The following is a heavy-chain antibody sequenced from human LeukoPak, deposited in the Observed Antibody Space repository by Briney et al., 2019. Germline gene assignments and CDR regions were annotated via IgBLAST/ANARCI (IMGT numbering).Heavy chain of an antibody. CDR2: IIPIFGTA. Sequence: SVKVSCKASGGTFSSYAISWVRQAPGQGLEWMGGIIPIFGTANYAQKFQGRVTITTDESTSTAYMELSSLRSEDTAVYYCARARELPRRYYYYMDVWGKGTTVTVSS. V-gene: IGHV1-69*05. D-gene: IGHD1-26*01. CDR3: ARARELPRRYYYYMDV. CDR1: GGTFSSYA. J-gene: IGHJ6*03.